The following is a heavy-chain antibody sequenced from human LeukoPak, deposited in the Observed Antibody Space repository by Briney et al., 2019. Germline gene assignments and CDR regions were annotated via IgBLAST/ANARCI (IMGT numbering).Heavy chain of an antibody. J-gene: IGHJ4*02. CDR2: ISGSGGST. V-gene: IGHV3-23*01. CDR3: ARGLSGYSSSLGY. D-gene: IGHD6-6*01. Sequence: GGSLRLSCAASGFTFSSYAMSWVRQAPGKGLEWVSAISGSGGSTYYADSVKGRFTISRDNSKNTLYLQMNSLRAEDTGVYYCARGLSGYSSSLGYWGQGTLVIVSS. CDR1: GFTFSSYA.